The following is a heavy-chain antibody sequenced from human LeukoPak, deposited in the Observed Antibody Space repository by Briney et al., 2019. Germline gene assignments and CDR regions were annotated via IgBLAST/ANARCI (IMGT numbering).Heavy chain of an antibody. CDR1: GGSISRYY. Sequence: KPSETLSLTCTVSGGSISRYYWSWIRQPPGKGLEWIGYIYYSGSANYNPSLKSRVTISVDTPKNQFSLKLSSVTAADTAVYYCARQYYYDSSGYFDYWGQGTLVTVSS. V-gene: IGHV4-59*08. CDR3: ARQYYYDSSGYFDY. J-gene: IGHJ4*02. D-gene: IGHD3-22*01. CDR2: IYYSGSA.